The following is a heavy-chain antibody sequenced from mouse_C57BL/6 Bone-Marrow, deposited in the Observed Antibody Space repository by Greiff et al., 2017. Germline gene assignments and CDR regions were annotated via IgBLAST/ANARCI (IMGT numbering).Heavy chain of an antibody. CDR1: GYTFTSYD. J-gene: IGHJ2*01. CDR2: IYPRDGST. V-gene: IGHV1-85*01. CDR3: AREGNYDYDGYYFDY. D-gene: IGHD2-4*01. Sequence: LVESGPELVKPGASVKLSCKASGYTFTSYDINWVKQRPGQGLEWIGWIYPRDGSTKYNEKFKGKATLTVDTSSSTAYMELHSLTSEDSAVYFCAREGNYDYDGYYFDYWGQGTTLTVSS.